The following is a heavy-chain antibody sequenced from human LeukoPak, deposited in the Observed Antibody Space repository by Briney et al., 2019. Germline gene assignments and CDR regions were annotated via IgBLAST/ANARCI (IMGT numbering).Heavy chain of an antibody. Sequence: SETLSLTCAVYGGSFSGYYWSWIRQPPGKGLEWIGEINHSGSTNYNPSLKSRVTISVDTSKNQFSLKLSSVTAADTAVYYCARDRAITMVRGVISSWGQGTLVTVSS. D-gene: IGHD3-10*01. J-gene: IGHJ4*02. CDR2: INHSGST. CDR3: ARDRAITMVRGVISS. CDR1: GGSFSGYY. V-gene: IGHV4-34*01.